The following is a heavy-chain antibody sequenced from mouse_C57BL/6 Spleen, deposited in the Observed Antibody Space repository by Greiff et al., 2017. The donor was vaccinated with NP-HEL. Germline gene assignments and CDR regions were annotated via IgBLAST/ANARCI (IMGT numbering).Heavy chain of an antibody. D-gene: IGHD2-3*01. CDR3: TPYDGYPFAY. J-gene: IGHJ3*01. Sequence: VQLQQSGAELVRPGASVTLSCKASGYTFTDYEMHWVKQTPVHGLEWIGAIDPETGGTAYNQKFKGKAILTADKSSSTAYMELRSLTSEDSAVYYCTPYDGYPFAYWGQGTLVTVSA. V-gene: IGHV1-15*01. CDR1: GYTFTDYE. CDR2: IDPETGGT.